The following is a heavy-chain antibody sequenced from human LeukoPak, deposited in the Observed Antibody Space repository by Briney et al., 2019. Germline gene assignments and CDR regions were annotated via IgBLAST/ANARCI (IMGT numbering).Heavy chain of an antibody. CDR2: INHSGST. Sequence: PSETLSLTCAVYGGSFSGDYWSWIRQPPGKGLEWIGEINHSGSTNYNPSLKSRVTISVDTSKNQFSLKLSSVTAADTAVYYCARTRYYYNSRSYGAPYYFDYWGQGTLVTVSS. CDR1: GGSFSGDY. D-gene: IGHD3-10*01. J-gene: IGHJ4*02. CDR3: ARTRYYYNSRSYGAPYYFDY. V-gene: IGHV4-34*01.